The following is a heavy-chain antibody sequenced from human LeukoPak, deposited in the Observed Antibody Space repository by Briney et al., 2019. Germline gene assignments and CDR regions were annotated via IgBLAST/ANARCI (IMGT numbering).Heavy chain of an antibody. J-gene: IGHJ4*02. V-gene: IGHV3-23*01. Sequence: PGGSLRLSCAASGFTFSSYAMSWVRQAPGKGLEWVSAISGSGDSTYYADSVKGRFTISRDSSKNTLYLQMNSLRAEDTAVYYCAKDQLAHYYGSGRYYGYWGQGTLVTVSS. CDR2: ISGSGDST. CDR3: AKDQLAHYYGSGRYYGY. D-gene: IGHD3-10*01. CDR1: GFTFSSYA.